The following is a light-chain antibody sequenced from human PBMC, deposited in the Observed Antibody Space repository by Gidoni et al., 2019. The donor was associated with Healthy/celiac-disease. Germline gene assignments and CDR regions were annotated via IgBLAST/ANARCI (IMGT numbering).Light chain of an antibody. CDR2: LGS. J-gene: IGKJ2*01. CDR3: MQALQTPRT. CDR1: QSLLHSNGYDY. Sequence: DIVMTPSPLPLPVTPGEPASISCRSSQSLLHSNGYDYLDWYLQKPGQSPQLLIYLGSTRASGVPDRFSGSGSGTDFTLKISRVEAENVGVYYGMQALQTPRTFGQXTRLEIK. V-gene: IGKV2-28*01.